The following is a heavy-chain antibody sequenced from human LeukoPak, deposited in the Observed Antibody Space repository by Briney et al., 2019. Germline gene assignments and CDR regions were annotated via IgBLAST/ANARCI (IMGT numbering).Heavy chain of an antibody. CDR2: IGGSGGST. CDR1: GFTFRYFA. D-gene: IGHD2-2*01. Sequence: GGSLRLSCAASGFTFRYFAMTWVRQAPGKGLEWVSAIGGSGGSTNYADSVKGRFTISRDNSKNTLYLQMNSRRAEDTALYYCAKDIVQLSAAHWYFDLWGRGTLVTVSS. J-gene: IGHJ2*01. CDR3: AKDIVQLSAAHWYFDL. V-gene: IGHV3-23*01.